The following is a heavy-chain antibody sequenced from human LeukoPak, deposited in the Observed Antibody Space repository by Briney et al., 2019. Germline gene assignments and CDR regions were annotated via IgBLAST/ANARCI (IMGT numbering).Heavy chain of an antibody. J-gene: IGHJ4*02. CDR3: ARKAWFGELLGAFDY. V-gene: IGHV4-34*01. CDR2: INHSGST. CDR1: GGSFSGYY. D-gene: IGHD3-10*01. Sequence: SETLSLTCAVYGGSFSGYYWSWIRQPPGKGLEWIGEINHSGSTYYNPSLKSRVTISVDTSKNQFSLKLSSVTAADTAVYYCARKAWFGELLGAFDYWGQGTLVTVSS.